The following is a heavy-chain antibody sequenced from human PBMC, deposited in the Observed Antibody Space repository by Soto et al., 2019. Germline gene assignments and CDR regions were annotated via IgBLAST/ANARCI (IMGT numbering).Heavy chain of an antibody. J-gene: IGHJ4*02. Sequence: SQTLSLTCAISGDSVSSNSAAWNWIRQSPSRGLEWLGRTYYRSKWYNDYAVSVKSRITINPDTSKNQFSLQLNSVTPEDTAVYYCARDLTVLSYSSGWYYFDYWGQGTLVTVSS. V-gene: IGHV6-1*01. CDR2: TYYRSKWYN. D-gene: IGHD6-19*01. CDR1: GDSVSSNSAA. CDR3: ARDLTVLSYSSGWYYFDY.